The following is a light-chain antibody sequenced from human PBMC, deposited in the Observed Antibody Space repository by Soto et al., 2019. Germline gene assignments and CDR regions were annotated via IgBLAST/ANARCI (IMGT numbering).Light chain of an antibody. CDR3: QSYDSSLSGLYV. Sequence: QSVLTQPPSVSGAPGQRVTISCTGSSSNIGAGYDVHWYQQLPGTAPKLLIYGNSNRPSGVSDRFSGSKSGTSASLAITGLQVEDEADYYCQSYDSSLSGLYVFGTGTKVTVL. CDR1: SSNIGAGYD. CDR2: GNS. J-gene: IGLJ1*01. V-gene: IGLV1-40*01.